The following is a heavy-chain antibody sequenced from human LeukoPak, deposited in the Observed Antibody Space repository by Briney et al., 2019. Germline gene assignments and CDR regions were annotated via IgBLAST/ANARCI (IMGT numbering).Heavy chain of an antibody. V-gene: IGHV1-69*06. CDR1: GGTFSSYA. CDR3: ARERGFGELSYYYYYMDV. Sequence: ASVKVSCKASGGTFSSYAISWVRQAPGQGLEWMGGIIPIFGTANYAQKFQGRVTITADKSTSTAYMELSSLRAEDTAVYYCARERGFGELSYYYYYMDVWGKGTTVTISS. D-gene: IGHD3-10*01. J-gene: IGHJ6*03. CDR2: IIPIFGTA.